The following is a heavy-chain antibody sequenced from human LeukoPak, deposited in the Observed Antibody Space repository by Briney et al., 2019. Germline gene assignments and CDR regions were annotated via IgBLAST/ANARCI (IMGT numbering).Heavy chain of an antibody. CDR1: GGTFSSYA. V-gene: IGHV1-69*05. D-gene: IGHD5-18*01. CDR3: ARRYSYPDAFDI. CDR2: IIPILGTA. Sequence: SVKVSCKASGGTFSSYAISWVRQAPGQGLEWMGRIIPILGTANYAQKFQGRVTITTDESTSTAYMELSSLRSEDTAVYYCARRYSYPDAFDIWGQGTMVTVSS. J-gene: IGHJ3*02.